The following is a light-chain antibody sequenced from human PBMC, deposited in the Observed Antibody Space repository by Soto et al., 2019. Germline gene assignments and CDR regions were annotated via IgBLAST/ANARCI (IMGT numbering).Light chain of an antibody. CDR3: QQYNNWPPEGT. J-gene: IGKJ1*01. CDR2: GAS. Sequence: EIVMTQFPATSSESPGERATLSCRASQSVSSNLAWYQQKPGQAPRLLIYGASTRATGIPARFSGSGSGTEFTLTISSLQSEDFAVYYCQQYNNWPPEGTFGQGPKVDIK. CDR1: QSVSSN. V-gene: IGKV3-15*01.